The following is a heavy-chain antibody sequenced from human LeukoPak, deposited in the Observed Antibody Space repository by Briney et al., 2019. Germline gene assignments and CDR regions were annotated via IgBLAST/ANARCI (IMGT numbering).Heavy chain of an antibody. J-gene: IGHJ4*02. CDR2: ISNSRST. Sequence: GGSLRLSCAASGFTFSSYEMNWDRQAPGKGLEWVSAISNSRSTYYADSVKGRFTISRDHSKNTLYLQMNSLRAEDTALYYCAKGGRDTDYWGQGTLVTVSS. CDR1: GFTFSSYE. D-gene: IGHD5-24*01. V-gene: IGHV3-23*01. CDR3: AKGGRDTDY.